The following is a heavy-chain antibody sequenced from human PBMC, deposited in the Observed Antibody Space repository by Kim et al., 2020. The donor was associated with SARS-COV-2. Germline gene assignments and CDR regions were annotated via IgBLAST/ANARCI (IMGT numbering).Heavy chain of an antibody. J-gene: IGHJ6*02. CDR3: ARDTLPTWYYPNYGMDV. CDR1: GFTFSSYE. D-gene: IGHD3-10*01. V-gene: IGHV3-48*03. CDR2: ISSSGSTI. Sequence: GGSLRLSCAASGFTFSSYEMNWVRQAPGKGLEWVSYISSSGSTIYYADSVKGRFTISRDNAKNSLYLQMNSLRAEDTAVYYCARDTLPTWYYPNYGMDVWGQGTTVTVSS.